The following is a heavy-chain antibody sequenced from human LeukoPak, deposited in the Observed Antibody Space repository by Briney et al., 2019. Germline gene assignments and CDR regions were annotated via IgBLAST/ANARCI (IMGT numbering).Heavy chain of an antibody. CDR3: ARPQVVVLNPFDY. CDR1: GFTFSTYA. D-gene: IGHD3-10*01. CDR2: ITGSADRT. V-gene: IGHV3-23*01. Sequence: GGSLRLSCAASGFTFSTYAMSWVRQAPGKGLEWVSAITGSADRTHYADSVKGRFTISRDNSKNIVYLQMNSLRAKDTAVYFCARPQVVVLNPFDYWGQGTLVTVSS. J-gene: IGHJ4*02.